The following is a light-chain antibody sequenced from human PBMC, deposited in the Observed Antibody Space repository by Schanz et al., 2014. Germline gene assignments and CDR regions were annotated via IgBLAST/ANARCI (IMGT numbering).Light chain of an antibody. CDR2: WAS. CDR3: QQYYSRPLT. V-gene: IGKV4-1*01. CDR1: QSVSYSPNNKNH. J-gene: IGKJ4*01. Sequence: DIVLTQSPDSLAVSLGERATINCKSSQSVSYSPNNKNHLAWYQQKPGQSPRLLMYWASTRESGVPDRFSGSGSGTEFTLAISSLQAEDVAVYYCQQYYSRPLTFGGGTKVEIK.